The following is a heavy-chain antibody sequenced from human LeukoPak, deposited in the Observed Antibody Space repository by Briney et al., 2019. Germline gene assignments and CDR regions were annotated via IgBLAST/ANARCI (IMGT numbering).Heavy chain of an antibody. CDR1: GYTFTGYY. J-gene: IGHJ4*02. V-gene: IGHV1-2*02. CDR3: ARSYDYVWGSYRKLSD. Sequence: ASVKVSCKASGYTFTGYYIHWVRQAPGQGLEWMGWINPNSGGTNYAQKFQGRVTMTRDTSISTAYMELSSLRSEDTAVYYCARSYDYVWGSYRKLSDWGQGTLVTVSS. D-gene: IGHD3-16*02. CDR2: INPNSGGT.